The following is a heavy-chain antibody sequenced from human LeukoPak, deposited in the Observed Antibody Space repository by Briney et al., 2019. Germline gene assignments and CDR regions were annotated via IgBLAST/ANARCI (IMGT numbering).Heavy chain of an antibody. CDR2: TSHSGTT. CDR3: ARVERLGYEDY. D-gene: IGHD2-15*01. CDR1: GGSFSGYY. Sequence: SETLSLTCAVYGGSFSGYYWSWIRQPPGKGLEWIGETSHSGTTNYNPSIESRVTISADTSKNQFSLKLTSVTAADTAVYYCARVERLGYEDYWGQGTLVTVSS. J-gene: IGHJ4*02. V-gene: IGHV4-34*01.